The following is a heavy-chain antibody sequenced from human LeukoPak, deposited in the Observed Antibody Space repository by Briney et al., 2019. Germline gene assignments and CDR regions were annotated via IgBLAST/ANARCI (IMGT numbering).Heavy chain of an antibody. Sequence: ASVKVSCKASGYTFTSYGISWVRQAPGQGLEWMGWISAYNGNTKYAEKFQGRLTMTTDTSTSTAYMELRSLRSDDTAVYYCARDRHYDASTVFDPWGQGTLVTVSS. D-gene: IGHD3-3*01. CDR1: GYTFTSYG. CDR3: ARDRHYDASTVFDP. V-gene: IGHV1-18*01. J-gene: IGHJ5*02. CDR2: ISAYNGNT.